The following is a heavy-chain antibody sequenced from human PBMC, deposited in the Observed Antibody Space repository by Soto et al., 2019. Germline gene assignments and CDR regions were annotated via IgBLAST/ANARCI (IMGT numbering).Heavy chain of an antibody. CDR2: IFWDDDP. CDR3: AHAYGGTSWPNDAFDV. V-gene: IGHV2-5*02. Sequence: QITLKESGPTVVKPTQTLTLTCIFSGFSFSADGVAVGWIRQPPGKALEWLALIFWDDDPRYSPSLKSRLTIPKXTXKXXVVLTMTNMDPVDTGTYYCAHAYGGTSWPNDAFDVWGQGTVVTVSS. D-gene: IGHD2-21*01. CDR1: GFSFSADGVA. J-gene: IGHJ3*01.